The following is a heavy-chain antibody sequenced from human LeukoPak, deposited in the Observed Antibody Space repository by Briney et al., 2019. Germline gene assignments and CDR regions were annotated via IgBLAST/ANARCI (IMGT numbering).Heavy chain of an antibody. Sequence: GGSLRLSCAASGFTFSDSYMSWIRQAPGKGLEWVSHISSRASSIYYADSVKGRFTISRDNAKNSLYLQMNSLRVEDTAVYYCAKGCSSFTCNFIYWGQGTLVTVSS. CDR2: ISSRASSI. CDR1: GFTFSDSY. CDR3: AKGCSSFTCNFIY. V-gene: IGHV3-11*01. D-gene: IGHD6-13*01. J-gene: IGHJ4*02.